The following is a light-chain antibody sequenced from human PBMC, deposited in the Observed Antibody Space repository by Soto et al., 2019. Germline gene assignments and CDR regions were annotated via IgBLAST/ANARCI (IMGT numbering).Light chain of an antibody. Sequence: ETVLTQSPATLSLSPGERATLSCRASQNVENYLAWYQQKPGQAPRLLVYDASNRATGIPARFSGSGFGTDFTLTISSLETADVAVYYCQQRKDWPPLTFGQGTRLDI. V-gene: IGKV3-11*01. CDR3: QQRKDWPPLT. J-gene: IGKJ5*01. CDR1: QNVENY. CDR2: DAS.